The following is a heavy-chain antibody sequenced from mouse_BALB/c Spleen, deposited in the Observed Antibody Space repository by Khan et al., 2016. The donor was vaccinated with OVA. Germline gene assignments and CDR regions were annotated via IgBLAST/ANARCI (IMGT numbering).Heavy chain of an antibody. Sequence: QVQLKQSGPGLAAPSQSLSITCTISGFSLTNYGIHWVRQPPGKGLEWLVVIRNDGTTTNNSDLKTRLTITKDNSQSQVFLKMNSLQTDDTAIYFCARQPNYHATNMDYWGQGTSVTVSS. CDR3: ARQPNYHATNMDY. D-gene: IGHD6-1*01. CDR2: IRNDGTT. CDR1: GFSLTNYG. V-gene: IGHV2-6-1*01. J-gene: IGHJ4*01.